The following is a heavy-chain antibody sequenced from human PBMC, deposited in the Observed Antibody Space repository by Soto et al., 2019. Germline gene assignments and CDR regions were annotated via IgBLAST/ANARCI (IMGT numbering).Heavy chain of an antibody. CDR3: ARGVGYCSGGSCYSHLDY. D-gene: IGHD2-15*01. J-gene: IGHJ4*02. V-gene: IGHV4-59*01. CDR1: GGSISSYY. Sequence: SETLSLTCTVSGGSISSYYWSWIRQPPGKGLEWIGYIYYSGSTNYNPSLKSRVTISVDTSKNQFSLRLSSVTAADTAVYYCARGVGYCSGGSCYSHLDYWGQGTLVTVPQ. CDR2: IYYSGST.